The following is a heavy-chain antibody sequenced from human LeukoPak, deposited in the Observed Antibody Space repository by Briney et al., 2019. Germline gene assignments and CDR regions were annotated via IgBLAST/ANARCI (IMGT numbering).Heavy chain of an antibody. CDR1: GFTFSSYS. D-gene: IGHD3-22*01. J-gene: IGHJ4*02. V-gene: IGHV3-21*01. Sequence: GGSLRLSCAASGFTFSSYSMNWVRQAPGKGLEWVSSISSSGSYIYYADSVKGRFTISRDNAKDSLYLQMNSLRAEDTAVYYCARDGDYYDSSGYLDYWGQGTLVTVSS. CDR3: ARDGDYYDSSGYLDY. CDR2: ISSSGSYI.